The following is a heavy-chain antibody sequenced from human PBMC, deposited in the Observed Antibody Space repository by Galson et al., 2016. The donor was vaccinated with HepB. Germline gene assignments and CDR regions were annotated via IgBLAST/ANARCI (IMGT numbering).Heavy chain of an antibody. D-gene: IGHD2-15*01. CDR3: ARDAPGRVDDY. Sequence: SLRLSCAASGFTFDIFWMSWVRQAPGKGLEWVANIKPDGTDKYYVDSVKGRFTISRDNTKNSLYLQLNSLRAEDSAVYYCARDAPGRVDDYWGQGTLVTVSS. CDR2: IKPDGTDK. J-gene: IGHJ4*02. CDR1: GFTFDIFW. V-gene: IGHV3-7*01.